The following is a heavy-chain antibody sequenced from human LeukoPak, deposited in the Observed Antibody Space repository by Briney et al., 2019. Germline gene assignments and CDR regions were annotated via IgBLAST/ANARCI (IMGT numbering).Heavy chain of an antibody. D-gene: IGHD3-9*01. J-gene: IGHJ4*02. Sequence: SVTVSCKASGYTFTSYGISWVRQAPGQGLEWMGWISAYNGNTNYAQKLQGRVTMTTDTSTSTAYMEPRSLRSDDTAVYYCAREAFDYDILTGEKQIDYWGQGTLVTLAS. V-gene: IGHV1-18*01. CDR2: ISAYNGNT. CDR3: AREAFDYDILTGEKQIDY. CDR1: GYTFTSYG.